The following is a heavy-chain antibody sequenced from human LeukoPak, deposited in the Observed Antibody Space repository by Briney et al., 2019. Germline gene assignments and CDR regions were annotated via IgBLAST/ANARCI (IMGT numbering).Heavy chain of an antibody. D-gene: IGHD2-15*01. CDR1: GFTFSDYY. CDR3: ARRVVDYYYYYMDV. V-gene: IGHV3-11*01. Sequence: PGGSLRLSCAASGFTFSDYYMSWIRQAPGKGLEWVSYISNSGSTIYYADSVKGRFTISRDNAKNSLYLQMNSLRAEDTAVYYCARRVVDYYYYYMDVWGKGTTVTVSS. CDR2: ISNSGSTI. J-gene: IGHJ6*03.